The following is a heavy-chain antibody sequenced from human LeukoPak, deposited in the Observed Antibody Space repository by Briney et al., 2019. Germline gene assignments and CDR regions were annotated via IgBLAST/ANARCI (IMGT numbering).Heavy chain of an antibody. CDR1: GFTFSIYA. CDR3: AKEPRDYDSSGYPRDY. V-gene: IGHV3-23*01. J-gene: IGHJ4*02. CDR2: ISGSGGST. Sequence: GGSLRLSCAASGFTFSIYAMSWVRQAPGKGLEWVSAISGSGGSTYYADSVKGRFTISRDNSKNTLYLQMNSLRAEDTAVYYCAKEPRDYDSSGYPRDYWGQGTLVTVSS. D-gene: IGHD3-22*01.